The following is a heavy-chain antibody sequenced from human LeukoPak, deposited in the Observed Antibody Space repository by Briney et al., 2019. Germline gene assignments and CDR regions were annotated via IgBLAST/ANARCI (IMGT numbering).Heavy chain of an antibody. J-gene: IGHJ3*02. CDR3: ARDRREYYDRGRHPDAFDI. Sequence: SQTLSLTCAISGDSVSTDSGAWNWIRQSPSRGLEWLGRTYYRSKWYYDYAVSVKSRITINPDTSKNQVSLHLNSVTPEDTAVYYCARDRREYYDRGRHPDAFDIWGQGTMVTVSS. CDR2: TYYRSKWYY. D-gene: IGHD3-22*01. V-gene: IGHV6-1*01. CDR1: GDSVSTDSGA.